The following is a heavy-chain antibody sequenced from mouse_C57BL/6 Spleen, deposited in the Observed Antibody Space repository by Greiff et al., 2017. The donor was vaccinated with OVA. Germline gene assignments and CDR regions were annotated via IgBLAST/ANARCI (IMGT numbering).Heavy chain of an antibody. D-gene: IGHD1-1*01. CDR1: GFTFSDYG. CDR2: ISSGSSTI. J-gene: IGHJ4*01. Sequence: DVMLVESGGGLVKPGGSLKLSCAASGFTFSDYGMHWVRQAPEKGLEWVAYISSGSSTIYYADTVKGRFTISRDNAKNTLFLQMTSLRSEDTAMYYCARERYYGSSSLYAMDYWGQGTSVTVSS. CDR3: ARERYYGSSSLYAMDY. V-gene: IGHV5-17*01.